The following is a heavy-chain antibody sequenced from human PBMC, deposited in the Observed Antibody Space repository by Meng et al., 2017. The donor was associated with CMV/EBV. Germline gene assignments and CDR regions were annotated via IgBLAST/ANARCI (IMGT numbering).Heavy chain of an antibody. V-gene: IGHV1-2*06. Sequence: QGHPVQAGSEVKKPGASGKGSCKGSGYSFIGNYIPWVRQAPGQGLEWMGRINPNSAGTNYVEKFQGRVTMTRDTSNNIVYMELTRLTSDDTAVYYCTRSWIDSFTPDFDYWGQGTLVTVSS. CDR3: TRSWIDSFTPDFDY. CDR2: INPNSAGT. J-gene: IGHJ4*02. CDR1: GYSFIGNY. D-gene: IGHD2-2*03.